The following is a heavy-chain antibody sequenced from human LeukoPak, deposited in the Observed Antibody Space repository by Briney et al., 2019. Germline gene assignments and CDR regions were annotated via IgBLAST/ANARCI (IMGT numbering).Heavy chain of an antibody. J-gene: IGHJ4*02. Sequence: GGSLRLSCAASGFTFSTYSMNWVRQAPGKGLEWISYIRSSSTTIYYADSVKGRFTISRDNAENSVYLQMNSLRVEDTAVYFCARDSRSHCGTDACYGPYFDYWGQGILVAVSS. CDR2: IRSSSTTI. CDR3: ARDSRSHCGTDACYGPYFDY. D-gene: IGHD2-2*01. CDR1: GFTFSTYS. V-gene: IGHV3-48*01.